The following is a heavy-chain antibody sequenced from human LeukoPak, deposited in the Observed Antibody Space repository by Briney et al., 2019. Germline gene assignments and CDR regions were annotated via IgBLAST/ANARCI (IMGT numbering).Heavy chain of an antibody. D-gene: IGHD3-22*01. CDR3: ARVTYYYDRRGYYIEPVPPDY. J-gene: IGHJ4*02. CDR2: ISADNGNT. V-gene: IGHV1-18*01. CDR1: GYTFSTYG. Sequence: ASVKVSCKASGYTFSTYGITWVRQAPGQGLEWMGWISADNGNTNYAQKLQGRVTMTTDTSTSTAYMEVRSLRSDDTAVYYCARVTYYYDRRGYYIEPVPPDYWGQGTLVTVSS.